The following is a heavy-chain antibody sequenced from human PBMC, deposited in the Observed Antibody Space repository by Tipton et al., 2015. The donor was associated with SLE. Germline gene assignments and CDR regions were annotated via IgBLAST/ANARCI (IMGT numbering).Heavy chain of an antibody. CDR3: ARDRTGGAGFDY. Sequence: LRLSCTVSGGSISSYYWSWIRQPPGKGLQWIGYIYYSGSTNYNPSLKSRVTISVDTSKKQFSLKLSSVTAADTAVYYCARDRTGGAGFDYWGQGTLVTASS. CDR1: GGSISSYY. J-gene: IGHJ4*02. CDR2: IYYSGST. D-gene: IGHD1-1*01. V-gene: IGHV4-59*01.